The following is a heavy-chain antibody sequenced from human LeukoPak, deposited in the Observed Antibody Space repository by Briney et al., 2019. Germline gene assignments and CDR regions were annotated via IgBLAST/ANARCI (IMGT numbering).Heavy chain of an antibody. CDR1: GLILRKCK. Sequence: GRSLRLSCAASGLILRKCKMNWVRQAPGKGLECVSHITNSGGTAYYADSVKGRFTISRDNAKNLLYLQMNSLRAEDTAVYYCARDWPGWSAFDVWGHGTMVTVSS. D-gene: IGHD2-15*01. J-gene: IGHJ3*01. CDR2: ITNSGGTA. CDR3: ARDWPGWSAFDV. V-gene: IGHV3-48*01.